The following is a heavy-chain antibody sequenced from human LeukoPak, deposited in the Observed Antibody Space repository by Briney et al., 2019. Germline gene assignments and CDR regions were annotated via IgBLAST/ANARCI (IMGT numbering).Heavy chain of an antibody. V-gene: IGHV4-39*01. J-gene: IGHJ4*02. Sequence: SETLSLTCTVSGGSISSSSYYWGWIRQPPGKGLEWIGSIYYSGSTYYNPSLKSRVTISVDTSKNQFSLKLSSVTAADTAVYYCATAPPYYDFWSGYQPFDYWGQGTLVTVSS. CDR2: IYYSGST. CDR1: GGSISSSSYY. D-gene: IGHD3-3*01. CDR3: ATAPPYYDFWSGYQPFDY.